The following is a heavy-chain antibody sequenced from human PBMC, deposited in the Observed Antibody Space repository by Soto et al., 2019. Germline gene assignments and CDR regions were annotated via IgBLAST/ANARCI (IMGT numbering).Heavy chain of an antibody. J-gene: IGHJ6*03. CDR2: INHSGST. V-gene: IGHV4-34*01. CDR3: AVGLVPVLSGPIRAWGPRRRYYYYCSGV. Sequence: SETLSLTCAVYGGSFSGYYWSWIRQPPGKGLEWIGEINHSGSTNYNPSLKSRVTISVDTSKNQFSLKLSSVTAAEPAVYYCAVGLVPVLSGPIRAWGPRRRYYYYCSGVGGKGTTVTVS. CDR1: GGSFSGYY. D-gene: IGHD3-16*01.